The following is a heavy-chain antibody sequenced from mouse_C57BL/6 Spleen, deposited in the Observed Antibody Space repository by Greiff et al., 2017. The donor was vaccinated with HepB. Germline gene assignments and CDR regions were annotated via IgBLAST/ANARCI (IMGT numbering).Heavy chain of an antibody. J-gene: IGHJ1*03. D-gene: IGHD2-3*01. V-gene: IGHV1-52*01. CDR1: GYTFTSYW. Sequence: QVQLQQPGAELVRPGSSVKLSCKASGYTFTSYWMHWVKQRPIQGLEWIGNIDPSDSETHYNQKFKDKATLTVDKSSSTAYMQLSSLTSEDSAVYYCARETLGDGYYWYFDVWGTGTTVTVSS. CDR2: IDPSDSET. CDR3: ARETLGDGYYWYFDV.